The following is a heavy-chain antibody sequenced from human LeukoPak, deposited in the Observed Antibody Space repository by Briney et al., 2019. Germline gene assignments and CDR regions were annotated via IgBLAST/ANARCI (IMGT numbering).Heavy chain of an antibody. D-gene: IGHD1-14*01. CDR3: AKDMSLRGPPEYYYYYYGMDV. J-gene: IGHJ6*02. V-gene: IGHV3-9*01. CDR1: GFTFDDYA. Sequence: PGRSLRLSCAASGFTFDDYAMHWVRQAPGKGLEWVSGISWNSGSIGYADSVKGRFTISRDNAKNSLYLQMNSLRAEDTALYYCAKDMSLRGPPEYYYYYYGMDVWGQGTTVTVSS. CDR2: ISWNSGSI.